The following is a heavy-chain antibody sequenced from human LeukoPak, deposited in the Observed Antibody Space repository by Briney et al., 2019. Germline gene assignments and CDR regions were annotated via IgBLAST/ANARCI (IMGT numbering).Heavy chain of an antibody. J-gene: IGHJ6*03. V-gene: IGHV1-69*05. D-gene: IGHD6-6*01. CDR2: IIPIFGTA. Sequence: ASVKVSCKAFGGTFSSYAISWVRQAPGQGLEWMGGIIPIFGTANYAQKFQGRVTITTDESTSTAYMELSSLRSEDTAVYYCATRYSSSSTPRYYYYYYMDVWGKGTTVTVSS. CDR3: ATRYSSSSTPRYYYYYYMDV. CDR1: GGTFSSYA.